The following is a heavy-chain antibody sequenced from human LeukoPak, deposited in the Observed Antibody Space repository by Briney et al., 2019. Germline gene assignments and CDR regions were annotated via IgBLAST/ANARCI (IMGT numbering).Heavy chain of an antibody. CDR1: GFTFGDYA. CDR2: ISWNSGSI. D-gene: IGHD3-9*01. J-gene: IGHJ4*02. V-gene: IGHV3-9*01. Sequence: GGSLRLSCAASGFTFGDYAMHWVRQAPGKGLEWVSGISWNSGSIGYADSVKGRFTISRDNAKNSLYLQMNSLRAEDTALYYCAKDICGFDCRTFDYWGQGTLVTVSS. CDR3: AKDICGFDCRTFDY.